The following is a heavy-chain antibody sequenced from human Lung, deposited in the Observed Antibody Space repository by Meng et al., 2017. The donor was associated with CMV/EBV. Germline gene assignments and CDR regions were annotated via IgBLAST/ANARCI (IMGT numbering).Heavy chain of an antibody. V-gene: IGHV3-21*01. CDR3: ARDRGNDFWRTKRYFDL. CDR2: ISSSSTYI. CDR1: RFPFSTYS. D-gene: IGHD3-3*01. Sequence: GGSXRLXCAASRFPFSTYSMNWVRQAPGKGLEWVSSISSSSTYIYYADSVKGRFTISRDNAKNSLYLQMNSLRAEDTAVYYCARDRGNDFWRTKRYFDLWXRGTLVTVSS. J-gene: IGHJ2*01.